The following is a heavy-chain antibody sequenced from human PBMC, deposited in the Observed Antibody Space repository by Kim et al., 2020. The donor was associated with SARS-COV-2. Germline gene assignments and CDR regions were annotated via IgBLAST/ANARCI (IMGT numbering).Heavy chain of an antibody. V-gene: IGHV4-39*01. CDR3: ARRQSSGWDYDAFDI. J-gene: IGHJ3*02. CDR2: IYYSGST. Sequence: SETLSLTCTVSGGSISSSSYYWGWIRQPPGKGLEWIGSIYYSGSTYYNPSLKSRVTISVDTSKNQFSLKLSSVTAADTAVYYCARRQSSGWDYDAFDIWGQGTMVTVSS. CDR1: GGSISSSSYY. D-gene: IGHD6-19*01.